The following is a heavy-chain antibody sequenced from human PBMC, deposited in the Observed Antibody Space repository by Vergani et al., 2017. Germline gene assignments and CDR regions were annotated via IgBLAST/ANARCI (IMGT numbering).Heavy chain of an antibody. CDR3: AKADSSGVEYYLYY. V-gene: IGHV4-38-2*01. CDR1: GYSISSGYY. Sequence: QLQLQESGPGLVKPSETLSLTCAVSGYSISSGYYWGWIRQPPGKGLEWIGSIYHSGSTYYNPSLKSRVTISVDTSKNQFSLKLSSVTAADTAVYYCAKADSSGVEYYLYYWGQGTLVTVSS. CDR2: IYHSGST. D-gene: IGHD6-25*01. J-gene: IGHJ4*02.